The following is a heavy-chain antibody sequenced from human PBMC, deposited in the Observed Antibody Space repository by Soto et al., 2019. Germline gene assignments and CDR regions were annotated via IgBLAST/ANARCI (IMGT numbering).Heavy chain of an antibody. V-gene: IGHV5-51*01. J-gene: IGHJ6*03. D-gene: IGHD2-2*01. CDR3: ARHLFASSSHYYYYMDV. CDR1: GYSFTSYW. CDR2: IYPGDSDT. Sequence: GESLKISCKGSGYSFTSYWIGWVRQMPGKGLEWMGIIYPGDSDTRYSPSFQGQVTISADKSISTAYLQWSSLKASDTAMYYCARHLFASSSHYYYYMDVWGKGTPVTVSS.